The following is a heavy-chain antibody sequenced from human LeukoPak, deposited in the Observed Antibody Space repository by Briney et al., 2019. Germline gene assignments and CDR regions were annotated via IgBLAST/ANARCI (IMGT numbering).Heavy chain of an antibody. J-gene: IGHJ4*02. CDR1: GFTFSSYA. CDR3: ARDKWEHGSYCPL. CDR2: ISYDGSNK. Sequence: GGSLRLSCAASGFTFSSYAMHWVRQAPGKGLEWVALISYDGSNKYYADSVKGRFAISRGNPKNTLYLQMSSLRPDDTAIYYCARDKWEHGSYCPLWGQGTLVTVSS. D-gene: IGHD1-26*01. V-gene: IGHV3-30*15.